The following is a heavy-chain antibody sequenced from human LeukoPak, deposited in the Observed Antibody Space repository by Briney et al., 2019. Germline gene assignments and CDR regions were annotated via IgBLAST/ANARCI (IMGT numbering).Heavy chain of an antibody. CDR3: ARESGSYYVEYFDY. J-gene: IGHJ4*02. D-gene: IGHD1-26*01. CDR1: GFTFSSYS. V-gene: IGHV3-48*04. CDR2: ISSSSSTI. Sequence: SGGSLRLSCAASGFTFSSYSMNWVRQAPGKGLEWVSYISSSSSTIYYADSVKGRFTISRDNAKNSLYLQMNSLRAEDTAVYYCARESGSYYVEYFDYWGQGTLVTVSS.